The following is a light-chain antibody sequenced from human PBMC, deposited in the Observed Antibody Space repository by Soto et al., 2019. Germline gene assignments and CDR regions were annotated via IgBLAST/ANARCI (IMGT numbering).Light chain of an antibody. CDR1: SSDVGGYSY. Sequence: QSVLTLPRSVSGSPGQAVTITCTGTSSDVGGYSYVSWYQQHPGKAPKLMIYDVSKRPSGVPDRFSGSKSGNTASLTISGLQAEDEADYYCCSYAGSYTYGFGTGTKVTVL. CDR2: DVS. CDR3: CSYAGSYTYG. J-gene: IGLJ1*01. V-gene: IGLV2-11*01.